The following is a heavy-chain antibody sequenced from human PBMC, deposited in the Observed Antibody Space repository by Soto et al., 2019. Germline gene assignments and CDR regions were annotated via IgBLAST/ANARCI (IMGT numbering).Heavy chain of an antibody. CDR2: IWFDGSNK. CDR1: GFTFSSYG. CDR3: ATTGPS. J-gene: IGHJ5*02. Sequence: QVQLVESGGGVGQPGRSLRLSCAASGFTFSSYGMHWVRQAPGKGLEWVAVIWFDGSNKFYADSVKGRFTISRDNSKNTVSLQMNSLRDEDSAAYYWATTGPSWGQGSLVTVSS. V-gene: IGHV3-33*01.